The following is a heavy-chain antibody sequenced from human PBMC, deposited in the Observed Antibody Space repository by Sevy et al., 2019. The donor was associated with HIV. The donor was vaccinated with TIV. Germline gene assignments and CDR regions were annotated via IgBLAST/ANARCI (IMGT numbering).Heavy chain of an antibody. CDR1: GDSVSSNSAA. D-gene: IGHD6-13*01. Sequence: SQTLSLTCAISGDSVSSNSAAWNWIRQSPSRGLEWLGRTYYRSKWYNDYAVSVKSRITINPDTSKNQLSLQLNSVTPEDTAVYYCARDLRDSSSWDYWYFDLWGRGTLVTVSS. CDR3: ARDLRDSSSWDYWYFDL. V-gene: IGHV6-1*01. CDR2: TYYRSKWYN. J-gene: IGHJ2*01.